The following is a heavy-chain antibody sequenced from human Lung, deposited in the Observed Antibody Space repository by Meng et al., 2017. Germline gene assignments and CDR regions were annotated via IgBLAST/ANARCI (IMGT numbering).Heavy chain of an antibody. J-gene: IGHJ4*02. D-gene: IGHD4-11*01. Sequence: QVQLQQWGRGLLKPSETLSVTCVVSGGSFSDYYWSWIRQPPGKGLEWIGEINHSGSTNYNPSLESRATISVDTSQNNLSLKLSSVTAADSAVYYCARGPTTMAHDFDYWGQGTLVTVSS. V-gene: IGHV4-34*01. CDR1: GGSFSDYY. CDR2: INHSGST. CDR3: ARGPTTMAHDFDY.